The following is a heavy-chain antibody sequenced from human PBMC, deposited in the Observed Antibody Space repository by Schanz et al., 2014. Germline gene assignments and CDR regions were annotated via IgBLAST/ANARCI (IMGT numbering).Heavy chain of an antibody. CDR2: VCYDGSKK. CDR3: VKDLQRELLRDDHYYGMDV. CDR1: GFTFSSYG. J-gene: IGHJ6*02. Sequence: LVESGGGVVQPGRSLRLSCAASGFTFSSYGMHWVRQVPGKGLEWVAVVCYDGSKKYYADSVKGRFTTSRDNSKNTMYLQMNSLRAEDTAVYYCVKDLQRELLRDDHYYGMDVWSQGTTVTVSS. D-gene: IGHD1-26*01. V-gene: IGHV3-33*06.